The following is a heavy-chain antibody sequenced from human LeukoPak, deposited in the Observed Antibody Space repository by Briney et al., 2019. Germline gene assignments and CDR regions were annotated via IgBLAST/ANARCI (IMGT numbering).Heavy chain of an antibody. CDR2: INHSGST. CDR3: ASRRILWFGELSPIDY. V-gene: IGHV4-34*01. J-gene: IGHJ4*02. D-gene: IGHD3-10*01. Sequence: SETLSLTCAVYGGSFSGYYWSWIRQPPGKGLEWIGEINHSGSTNCNPSLKSRVTISVDTSKNQFSLKLSSVTAADTAVYYCASRRILWFGELSPIDYWGQGTLVTVSS. CDR1: GGSFSGYY.